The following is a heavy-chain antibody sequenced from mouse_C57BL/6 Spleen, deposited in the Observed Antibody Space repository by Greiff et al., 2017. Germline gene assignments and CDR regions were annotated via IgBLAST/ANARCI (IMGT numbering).Heavy chain of an antibody. J-gene: IGHJ3*01. D-gene: IGHD2-2*01. CDR1: GFTFSSYA. CDR3: ARDLWLRRGFAY. V-gene: IGHV5-4*01. CDR2: SSDGGSYT. Sequence: EVMLVESGGGLVQPGGSLKLSCAASGFTFSSYAMSWVRQTPEKRLEWVATSSDGGSYTYYPDNVKGRFTISRDNAKNNLYLQMSHLKSEDTAMYYCARDLWLRRGFAYWGQGTLVTVPA.